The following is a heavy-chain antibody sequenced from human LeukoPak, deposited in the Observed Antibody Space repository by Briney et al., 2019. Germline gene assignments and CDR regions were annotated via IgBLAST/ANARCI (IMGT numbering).Heavy chain of an antibody. CDR2: IQYSGST. D-gene: IGHD3-22*01. J-gene: IGHJ4*02. CDR3: ARYHDSSGYWSTPHFDY. Sequence: SETLSLTCTVSGASVSGVSFYWNWIRQPPGKGLQYIGYIQYSGSTNYNPSLKSRVTISVDTSKNQFSLTLRSVTAADTAVYYCARYHDSSGYWSTPHFDYWGQGTLVTVSS. V-gene: IGHV4-61*01. CDR1: GASVSGVSFY.